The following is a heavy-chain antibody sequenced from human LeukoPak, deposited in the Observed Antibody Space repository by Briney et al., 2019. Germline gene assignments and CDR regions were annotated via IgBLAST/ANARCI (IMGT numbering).Heavy chain of an antibody. J-gene: IGHJ4*02. CDR3: AKADAGTRGGIIYFDS. CDR2: ISGSGGGI. CDR1: GFTFSSYA. V-gene: IGHV3-23*01. D-gene: IGHD3-10*01. Sequence: PGGSLRLSCAASGFTFSSYAMSWVRQAPGKGLEWVSSISGSGGGIYYADSVKGRFTISRDNSKNTVYLEMNSLRAEDTAVYYCAKADAGTRGGIIYFDSWGQGTLVTVSS.